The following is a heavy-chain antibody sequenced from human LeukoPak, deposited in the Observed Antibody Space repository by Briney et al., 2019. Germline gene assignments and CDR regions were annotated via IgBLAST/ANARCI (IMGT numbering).Heavy chain of an antibody. CDR3: ARGGATYDFSLYGMEV. CDR2: SNPSGGST. CDR1: GYTFTSYY. V-gene: IGHV1-46*01. D-gene: IGHD3-3*01. J-gene: IGHJ6*02. Sequence: ASVKVSCKASGYTFTSYYMHWVRQAPGQGLEWMGISNPSGGSTSYAQKFQGRVTMTRDTSTSTVYMELSSLRSEDTAAYYCARGGATYDFSLYGMEVWGQGTTVTVSS.